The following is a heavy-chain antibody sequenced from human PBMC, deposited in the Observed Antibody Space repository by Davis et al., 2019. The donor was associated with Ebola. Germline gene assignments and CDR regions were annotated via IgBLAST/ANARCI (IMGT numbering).Heavy chain of an antibody. D-gene: IGHD2-15*01. Sequence: GGSLRLSCAASGFTFSSYAMHWVRQAPGKGLEYVSAISSNGGSTYYANSVKGRFTISRDNSKNTLYLQMGSLRAEDTAVYYCAKVAARGVYWGQGTLVTVSS. J-gene: IGHJ4*02. CDR2: ISSNGGST. CDR3: AKVAARGVY. CDR1: GFTFSSYA. V-gene: IGHV3-64*01.